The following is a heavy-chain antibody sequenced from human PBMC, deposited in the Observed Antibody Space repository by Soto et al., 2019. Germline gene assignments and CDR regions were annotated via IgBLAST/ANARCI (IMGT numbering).Heavy chain of an antibody. CDR1: GGTFSSYA. J-gene: IGHJ2*01. D-gene: IGHD1-26*01. Sequence: QVQLVQSGAEVKKPGSSVKVSCKASGGTFSSYAISWVRQAPGQGLEWMGGIIPIFGTANYSQKFQGRVTITADESTRTADLELSSLRSEDTDVYYCARPGGGSFPWYCDLWGRGTLVTVSS. CDR3: ARPGGGSFPWYCDL. V-gene: IGHV1-69*12. CDR2: IIPIFGTA.